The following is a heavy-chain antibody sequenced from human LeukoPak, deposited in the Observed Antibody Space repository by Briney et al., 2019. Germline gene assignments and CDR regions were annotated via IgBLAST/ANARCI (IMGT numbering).Heavy chain of an antibody. J-gene: IGHJ4*02. D-gene: IGHD6-19*01. V-gene: IGHV3-33*06. CDR3: AKTTVAGLYNFDY. CDR1: GFTFSSYG. Sequence: GGSLRLSCEASGFTFSSYGMHWVRQAPGKGLEWVAVIWYDGSNKYYADSVKGRFTISRDNPKNTLYLQMNSLRAEDTAVYYCAKTTVAGLYNFDYWGQGTLVTVSS. CDR2: IWYDGSNK.